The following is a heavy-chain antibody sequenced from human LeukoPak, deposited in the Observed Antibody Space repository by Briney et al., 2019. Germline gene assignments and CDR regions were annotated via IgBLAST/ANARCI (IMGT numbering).Heavy chain of an antibody. J-gene: IGHJ6*04. CDR2: ISSSGSTI. D-gene: IGHD3-10*02. V-gene: IGHV3-48*03. CDR3: AELGITMIGGV. Sequence: GGSLRLSCAASGFTFSDYSMNWVRQAPGKGLEWGSYISSSGSTIYYADSVKGRFTISRDNAKNSLYLQMNSLRAEDTAVYYCAELGITMIGGVWGKGTTVTISS. CDR1: GFTFSDYS.